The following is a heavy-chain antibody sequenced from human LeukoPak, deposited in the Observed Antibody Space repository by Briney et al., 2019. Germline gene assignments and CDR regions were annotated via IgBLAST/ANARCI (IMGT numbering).Heavy chain of an antibody. D-gene: IGHD5-24*01. CDR1: GFTFSSYW. Sequence: PGGSLRLSCAASGFTFSSYWMHWVRQAPGKGLVWVSRINSDGSSTSYADSVKGRFTISRDNAKNTLYLQMNSLRAEDTAVYYCARGRDGYNLVDAFDIWGQGIMVTVSS. V-gene: IGHV3-74*01. CDR3: ARGRDGYNLVDAFDI. CDR2: INSDGSST. J-gene: IGHJ3*02.